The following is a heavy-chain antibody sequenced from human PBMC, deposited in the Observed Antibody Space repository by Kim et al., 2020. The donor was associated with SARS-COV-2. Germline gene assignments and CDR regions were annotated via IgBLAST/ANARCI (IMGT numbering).Heavy chain of an antibody. CDR3: ARRAVDSSGTYYFDY. D-gene: IGHD3-22*01. J-gene: IGHJ4*02. V-gene: IGHV3-74*01. Sequence: GGSLRLSCAASGFTFSRYWMHWVRQPPGQGLVWVSRIYSDWSGTSYADSVKGRFTISRDNAKNTLYLQMNSLRAEDTALYYCARRAVDSSGTYYFDYWGQGTLVTVSS. CDR2: IYSDWSGT. CDR1: GFTFSRYW.